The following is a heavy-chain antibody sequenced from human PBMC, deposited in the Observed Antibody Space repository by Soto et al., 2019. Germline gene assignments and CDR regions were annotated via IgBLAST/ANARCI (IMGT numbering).Heavy chain of an antibody. CDR3: ARGGRNCVLCPDCSLELDY. V-gene: IGHV3-13*01. CDR1: GFTFSSYD. CDR2: IGTAGDT. J-gene: IGHJ4*02. Sequence: PGGSLRLSCAASGFTFSSYDMHWVRQATGKGLEWVSAIGTAGDTYYPGSAKGRFTISRENAKNSLYLQMNSLRAGDTAVYYCARGGRNCVLCPDCSLELDYWGQGTLVTVSS. D-gene: IGHD2-21*01.